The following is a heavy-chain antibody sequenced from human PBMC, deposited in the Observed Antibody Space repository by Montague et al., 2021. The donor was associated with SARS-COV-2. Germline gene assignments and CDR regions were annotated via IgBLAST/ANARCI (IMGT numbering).Heavy chain of an antibody. CDR3: AKGSGGTIYGVIITYCYFDP. D-gene: IGHD3-3*01. Sequence: SLRLSCAASGFTFSSYAMSWVRQAPGKGLEWVSAISGSGGSTYYADSVKGRFTISRDNSKNTLYLQMNSLRAEDTAVYYCAKGSGGTIYGVIITYCYFDPWGRGTLVTVSS. J-gene: IGHJ2*01. CDR1: GFTFSSYA. CDR2: ISGSGGST. V-gene: IGHV3-23*01.